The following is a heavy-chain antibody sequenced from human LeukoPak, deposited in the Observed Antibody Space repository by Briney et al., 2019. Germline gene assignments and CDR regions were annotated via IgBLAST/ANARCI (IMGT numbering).Heavy chain of an antibody. CDR3: AKGPWGIAGFDP. CDR2: IRHSGSRI. J-gene: IGHJ5*02. CDR1: GFTFSNYL. D-gene: IGHD3-16*01. Sequence: GGSLRLSCVASGFTFSNYLMNWVRQAPGKGLEWVSGIRHSGSRIYYADSVKGRFTISRDNSKNTLYLQMDRLRVEDTAVYYCAKGPWGIAGFDPWGQGTLVTVSS. V-gene: IGHV3-23*01.